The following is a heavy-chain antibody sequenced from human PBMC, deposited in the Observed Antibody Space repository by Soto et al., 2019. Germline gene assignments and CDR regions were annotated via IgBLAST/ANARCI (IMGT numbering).Heavy chain of an antibody. V-gene: IGHV5-10-1*01. Sequence: GESLKISCKGSGYSFTSYWISWVRQMPGKGMEWRGRIDPSDSYTNYSPSFQGHVTISADKSISTAYLQWSSLKASDTAMYYCARHRGITGTTSPDYWGRGTLVTVSS. CDR2: IDPSDSYT. CDR1: GYSFTSYW. J-gene: IGHJ4*02. D-gene: IGHD1-7*01. CDR3: ARHRGITGTTSPDY.